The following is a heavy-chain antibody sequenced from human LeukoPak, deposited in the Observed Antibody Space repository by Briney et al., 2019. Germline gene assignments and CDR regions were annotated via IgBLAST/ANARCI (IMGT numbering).Heavy chain of an antibody. Sequence: KPGGSLRLSCTASGFTFGDYAMSWFRQAPGKGLEWVGRIKSKSDGGTIDYAAPVKGRFTISRDDSKSTLHLQMNSLKTEDTAVYYCTTVKWGYQYYMDVWGKGTTVTVSS. D-gene: IGHD7-27*01. V-gene: IGHV3-15*01. J-gene: IGHJ6*03. CDR3: TTVKWGYQYYMDV. CDR2: IKSKSDGGTI. CDR1: GFTFGDYA.